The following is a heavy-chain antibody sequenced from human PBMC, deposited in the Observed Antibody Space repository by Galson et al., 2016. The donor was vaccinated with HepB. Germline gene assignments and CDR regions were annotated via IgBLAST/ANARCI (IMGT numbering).Heavy chain of an antibody. CDR2: ISVYNGDT. CDR3: ARGAGGYFDY. J-gene: IGHJ4*02. D-gene: IGHD1-26*01. CDR1: GYTFDSYW. V-gene: IGHV1-18*04. Sequence: QSGAEVKKPGESLKISCRGSGYTFDSYWIGWVRQMPGKGLEWMAWISVYNGDTNYAQKLQGRLTMTTDTSTSTAYMELRSLRSDDTAVYYCARGAGGYFDYWGQGTLVTVSS.